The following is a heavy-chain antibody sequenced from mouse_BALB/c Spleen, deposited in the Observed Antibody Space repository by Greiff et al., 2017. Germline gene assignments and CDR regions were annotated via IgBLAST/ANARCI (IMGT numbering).Heavy chain of an antibody. D-gene: IGHD2-4*01. CDR1: GYTFTDYE. CDR3: TSYRLRRVDY. CDR2: IGPETGGT. J-gene: IGHJ2*01. Sequence: QVQLQQSGAELVRPGASVTLSCKASGYTFTDYEMHWVKQTPVHGLEWIGAIGPETGGTAYNQKFKGKATLTADKSSSTAYMELRSLTSEDSAVYYCTSYRLRRVDYWGQGTTLTVSS. V-gene: IGHV1-15*01.